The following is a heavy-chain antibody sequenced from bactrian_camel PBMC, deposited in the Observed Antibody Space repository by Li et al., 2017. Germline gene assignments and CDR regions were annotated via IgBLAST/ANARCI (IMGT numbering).Heavy chain of an antibody. V-gene: IGHV3S40*01. CDR1: GFTFSGHL. CDR2: IDSSGNTP. Sequence: DVQLVESGGGLVQPGGSLRLSCEASGFTFSGHLMNWGRQAPGKVIEWISSIDSSGNTPEYADSVKGRFTISQDHARNTLILEIDSLAPEDTAMNYCAASGPWRWDTDDGVTCDQWNRYNSWGQGTQVTVS. D-gene: IGHD1*01. CDR3: AASGPWRWDTDDGVTCDQWNRYNS. J-gene: IGHJ4*01.